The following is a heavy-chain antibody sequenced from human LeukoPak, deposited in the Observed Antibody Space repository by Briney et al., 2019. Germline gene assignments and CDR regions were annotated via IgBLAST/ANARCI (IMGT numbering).Heavy chain of an antibody. CDR1: GGTFSSYA. V-gene: IGHV1-69*04. CDR2: IIPILGIA. CDR3: ARDAPNCGGDCYPDY. J-gene: IGHJ4*02. D-gene: IGHD2-21*02. Sequence: SVKVSCKASGGTFSSYAISWVRQAPGQGLEWMGRIIPILGIANYAQKFQGRVTITADKSTSTAYMELSSLRSEDTAVYYCARDAPNCGGDCYPDYWGQGTLVTVSS.